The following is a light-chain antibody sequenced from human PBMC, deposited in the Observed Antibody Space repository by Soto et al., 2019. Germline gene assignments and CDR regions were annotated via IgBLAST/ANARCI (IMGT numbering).Light chain of an antibody. CDR3: QQYGSSRLT. J-gene: IGKJ4*01. V-gene: IGKV3-20*01. CDR1: QSVSSSY. Sequence: EIVLTQSPGTLSLSPGERATLSCSASQSVSSSYFAWYQQKPGQAPRLLIYGASTRATGIPDRFSGSGSGTDFTLTISRLEPEDFAVYYCQQYGSSRLTFGGGTKVEIK. CDR2: GAS.